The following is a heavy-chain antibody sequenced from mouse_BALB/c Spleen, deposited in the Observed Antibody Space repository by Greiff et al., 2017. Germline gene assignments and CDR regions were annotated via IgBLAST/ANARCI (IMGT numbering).Heavy chain of an antibody. CDR2: ISYSGST. CDR1: GYSITSDYA. J-gene: IGHJ2*01. D-gene: IGHD1-1*01. Sequence: EVMLVESGPGLVKPSQSLSLTCTVTGYSITSDYAWNWIRQFPGNKLEWMGYISYSGSTSYNPSLKSRISITRDTSKNQFFLQLNSVTTEDTATYYCAREKDYYGTSYFDYWGQGTTLTVSS. V-gene: IGHV3-2*02. CDR3: AREKDYYGTSYFDY.